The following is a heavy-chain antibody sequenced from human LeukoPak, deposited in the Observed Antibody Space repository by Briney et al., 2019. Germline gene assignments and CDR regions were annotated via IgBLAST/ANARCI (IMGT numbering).Heavy chain of an antibody. J-gene: IGHJ4*02. CDR1: GFTFSSYG. CDR3: AKPSTVYGDSDY. CDR2: ISYDGSNK. D-gene: IGHD4-17*01. V-gene: IGHV3-30*18. Sequence: GRSLRLSCAASGFTFSSYGMHWVRQAPGKGLEWVAVISYDGSNKYYADSVKGRFTISRDNSKNTLYLQMNSLRAEDTAVYYCAKPSTVYGDSDYWGQGTLVTVSS.